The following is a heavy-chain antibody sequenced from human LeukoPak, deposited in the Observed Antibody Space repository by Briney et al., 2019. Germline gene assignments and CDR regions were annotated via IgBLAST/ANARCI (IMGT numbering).Heavy chain of an antibody. D-gene: IGHD3-10*01. V-gene: IGHV3-23*01. Sequence: PGGSLRLSCAASGFSFSTYAMSWVRQAPGKGLEWVSAISGSGGSTYYADSVKGRFTISRDNSKNTLYLQMNSLRAEDTAVYYCAKDRELYGSGRSTFDYWGQGTLVTVSS. J-gene: IGHJ4*02. CDR1: GFSFSTYA. CDR2: ISGSGGST. CDR3: AKDRELYGSGRSTFDY.